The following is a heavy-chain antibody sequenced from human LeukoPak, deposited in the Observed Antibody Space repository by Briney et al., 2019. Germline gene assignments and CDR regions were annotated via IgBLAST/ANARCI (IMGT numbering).Heavy chain of an antibody. Sequence: ASVKVSCKASGYTFTSYYMHRIRQAPGQGLEWMGIINPSGGGTSYAQKFQGRVTMTGDTSTSTVYMELSSLTSDDTAVYYCARDGEPAVPGGAYFYGMDVWGQGTTVTVSS. CDR1: GYTFTSYY. CDR2: INPSGGGT. D-gene: IGHD6-19*01. CDR3: ARDGEPAVPGGAYFYGMDV. J-gene: IGHJ6*02. V-gene: IGHV1-46*01.